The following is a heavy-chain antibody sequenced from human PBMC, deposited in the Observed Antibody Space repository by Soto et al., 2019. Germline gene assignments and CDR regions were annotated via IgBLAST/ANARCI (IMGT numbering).Heavy chain of an antibody. Sequence: GESLKISCKGPGHLFNNHWIGWVRQTPGKGLEWMGLIFTRDSETKTSPSFQGHVSFSVDNSINTVYLQWTSLKTTDTGIYFCARGYFDSGHGYDLWGQGTLVTVPQ. CDR3: ARGYFDSGHGYDL. CDR1: GHLFNNHW. J-gene: IGHJ5*02. D-gene: IGHD3-9*01. CDR2: IFTRDSET. V-gene: IGHV5-51*01.